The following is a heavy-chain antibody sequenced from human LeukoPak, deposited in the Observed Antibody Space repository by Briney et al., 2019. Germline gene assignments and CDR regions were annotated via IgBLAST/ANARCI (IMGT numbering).Heavy chain of an antibody. D-gene: IGHD2-15*01. Sequence: GGSLRLSCAASGFTSSTYDMHWVRQAPGKGLEWVSYIGTRTTDTYFADSVRGRFTISRDNAKNSLYLQMNSLRAEDTAAYYCARAPGVVYDAFDLWGQGTMVTVSS. CDR2: IGTRTTDT. CDR3: ARAPGVVYDAFDL. V-gene: IGHV3-21*01. CDR1: GFTSSTYD. J-gene: IGHJ3*01.